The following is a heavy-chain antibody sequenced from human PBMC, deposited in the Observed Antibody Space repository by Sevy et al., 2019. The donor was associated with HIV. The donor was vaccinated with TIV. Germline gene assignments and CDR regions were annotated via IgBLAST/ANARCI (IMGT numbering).Heavy chain of an antibody. CDR1: GFTFDSYW. CDR3: ARGKALGCFDP. D-gene: IGHD6-6*01. CDR2: VDIDGSRT. Sequence: GGSLRLSCAASGFTFDSYWLHWVRQDPWKGLEWVSCVDIDGSRTEYADSVKGRFTISRDNAKNRLYLEMNSLRVEDTAEYYCARGKALGCFDPWGQGTQVTVSS. V-gene: IGHV3-74*01. J-gene: IGHJ5*02.